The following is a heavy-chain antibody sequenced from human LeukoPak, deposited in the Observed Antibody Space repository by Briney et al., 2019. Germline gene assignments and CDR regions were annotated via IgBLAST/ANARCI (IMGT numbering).Heavy chain of an antibody. CDR2: ISYDGSKK. CDR3: ARAAGYYYYYYMDV. Sequence: PGGSLRLSCAASGFTFSSYAMSWVRQAPGRGLEWVAVISYDGSKKYYADSVKGRFTISRDNSKNTLYLQMNSLRAEDTAVYYCARAAGYYYYYYMDVWGKGTTVTVSS. J-gene: IGHJ6*03. D-gene: IGHD6-13*01. CDR1: GFTFSSYA. V-gene: IGHV3-30*01.